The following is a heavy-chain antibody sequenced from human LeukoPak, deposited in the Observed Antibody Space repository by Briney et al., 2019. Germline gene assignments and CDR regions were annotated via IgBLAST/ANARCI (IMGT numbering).Heavy chain of an antibody. CDR2: INPKSGDT. CDR1: GYSFTDYY. Sequence: ASVKVSCKESGYSFTDYYMHWVRQAPGQGLEWMGWINPKSGDTKYAQKFQGRITMTRDTSISTSYMELSRLRSDDTAVYYCARERCTTAGCEKSFDSWGQGTLITVSS. J-gene: IGHJ4*02. V-gene: IGHV1-2*02. D-gene: IGHD2-8*01. CDR3: ARERCTTAGCEKSFDS.